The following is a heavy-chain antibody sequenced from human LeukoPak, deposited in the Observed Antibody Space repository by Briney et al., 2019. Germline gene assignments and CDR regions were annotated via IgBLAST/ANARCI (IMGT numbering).Heavy chain of an antibody. CDR3: ARTLVGASSHFDY. Sequence: ASVKVSCTASGYTFTGYYMHWVRQAPGQGLEWMGWINPNSGGTNYAQKFQGRVTMTRDTSISTAYMELSRLRSDDTAVYYCARTLVGASSHFDYWGQGTLVTVSS. V-gene: IGHV1-2*02. CDR2: INPNSGGT. J-gene: IGHJ4*02. CDR1: GYTFTGYY. D-gene: IGHD1-26*01.